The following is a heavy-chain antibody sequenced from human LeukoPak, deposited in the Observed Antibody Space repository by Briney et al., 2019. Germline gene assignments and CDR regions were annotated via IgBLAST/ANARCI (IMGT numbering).Heavy chain of an antibody. CDR2: IYYSGST. CDR1: GGSISSANYY. D-gene: IGHD3-10*01. V-gene: IGHV4-30-4*08. Sequence: PSQTLSLTCTVSGGSISSANYYWSWIRQPPGKALEWIGYIYYSGSTNYNPSLKSRVTMSVDTSKNQFSLKLSSVTAADTAVYYCAGITMVRGVIPYYYYYYYMDVWGKGTTVTVSS. CDR3: AGITMVRGVIPYYYYYYYMDV. J-gene: IGHJ6*03.